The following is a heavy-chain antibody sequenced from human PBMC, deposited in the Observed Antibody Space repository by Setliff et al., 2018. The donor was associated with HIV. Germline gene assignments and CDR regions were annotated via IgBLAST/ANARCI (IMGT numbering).Heavy chain of an antibody. CDR3: ARDGDIVATFPPDY. J-gene: IGHJ4*02. D-gene: IGHD5-12*01. CDR2: INHSGRT. Sequence: SETLSLTCAVYGGSFSDNYWSWIRQSPGKGLEWIGEINHSGRTKYSPSLRSRVSISVDTSKNQFSLKLSSVTAADTAVYYCARDGDIVATFPPDYWGQGTLVTVSS. CDR1: GGSFSDNY. V-gene: IGHV4-34*01.